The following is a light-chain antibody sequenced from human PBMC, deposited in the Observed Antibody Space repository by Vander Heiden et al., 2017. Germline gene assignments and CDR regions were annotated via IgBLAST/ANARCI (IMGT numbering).Light chain of an antibody. J-gene: IGKJ1*01. CDR1: QSIRNSSRCNY. V-gene: IGKV2-28*01. CDR3: MQSLQTPRT. CDR2: LGS. Sequence: DIVMTQSPLSLPVMPGEPAYITCRSSQSIRNSSRCNYLEWDIQKPGQPPQLLIPLGSNRASGVPDRFSGSGSGTDFKLIISRVEAEDVGVYYCMQSLQTPRTFGQGTKVEIK.